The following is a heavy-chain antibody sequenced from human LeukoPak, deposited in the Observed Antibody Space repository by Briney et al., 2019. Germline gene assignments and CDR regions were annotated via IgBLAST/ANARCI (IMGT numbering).Heavy chain of an antibody. J-gene: IGHJ4*02. D-gene: IGHD2-15*01. V-gene: IGHV4-31*03. CDR2: IYYSGST. CDR1: ADSISSGGYY. CDR3: ARVDTDIAFDH. Sequence: SETLSLTCTDSADSISSGGYYWSWRRQHPGKGLEWIGYIYYSGSTYYNPSLKSRVTISVDPSKNQFSLKLSSVTAADTAVYFCARVDTDIAFDHWGQGTLVIVSS.